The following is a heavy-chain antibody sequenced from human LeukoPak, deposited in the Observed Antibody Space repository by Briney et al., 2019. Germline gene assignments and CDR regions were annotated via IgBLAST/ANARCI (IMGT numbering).Heavy chain of an antibody. V-gene: IGHV3-23*01. Sequence: SLRLSCAASGFTFSSNAMCWVRQAPGKGLEWVSLISGTGGTTYYADSVKGRLTISRDNSKNTLYLQMNSLRVEDTAVYYCAKDAHSGSYFDYWGQGILVTVSS. CDR3: AKDAHSGSYFDY. J-gene: IGHJ4*01. D-gene: IGHD1-26*01. CDR2: ISGTGGTT. CDR1: GFTFSSNA.